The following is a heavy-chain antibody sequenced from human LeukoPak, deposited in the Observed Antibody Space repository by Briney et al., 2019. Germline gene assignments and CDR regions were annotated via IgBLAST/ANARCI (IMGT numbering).Heavy chain of an antibody. CDR3: ARCRPPSYDSSGYPFDY. D-gene: IGHD3-22*01. CDR1: GGSFSGYY. J-gene: IGHJ4*02. CDR2: IYYSGST. Sequence: PSETLSLTCAVYGGSFSGYYWSWIRQPPGRGLEWIGYIYYSGSTNYNPSLKSRVTISVDTSKNQFSLKLSSVTAADTAVYYCARCRPPSYDSSGYPFDYWGQGTLVTVSS. V-gene: IGHV4-59*08.